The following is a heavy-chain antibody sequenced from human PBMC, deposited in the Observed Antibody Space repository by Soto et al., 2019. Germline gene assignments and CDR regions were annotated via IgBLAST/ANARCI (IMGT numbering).Heavy chain of an antibody. J-gene: IGHJ4*02. CDR1: GFTFSNYW. CDR2: MKQDGSQT. Sequence: EVQLVESGGGLVQPGGSLRLSCAASGFTFSNYWMGWVRQAPGKGLEWVANMKQDGSQTYYVDSVRGRFTISRDNAKSSLFLLINGLRAEDTAAYYCARGCSHGWYRALDYWGQGTLVTGSS. CDR3: ARGCSHGWYRALDY. V-gene: IGHV3-7*03. D-gene: IGHD6-19*01.